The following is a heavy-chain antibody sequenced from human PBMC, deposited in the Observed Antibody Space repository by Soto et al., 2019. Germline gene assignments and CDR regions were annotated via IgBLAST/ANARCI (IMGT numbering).Heavy chain of an antibody. D-gene: IGHD2-15*01. CDR3: ARGPVVVLEGGSRVRHNYFDP. CDR1: NGSISSLY. Sequence: SETLSLTCTVSNGSISSLYWSWIRQPPGKGLEWIGYIYDTGSTNYNPSLKSRVTISADTSKSQFSLKLRSVTAADTAVYYCARGPVVVLEGGSRVRHNYFDPWGQGILVTVS. CDR2: IYDTGST. V-gene: IGHV4-59*01. J-gene: IGHJ5*02.